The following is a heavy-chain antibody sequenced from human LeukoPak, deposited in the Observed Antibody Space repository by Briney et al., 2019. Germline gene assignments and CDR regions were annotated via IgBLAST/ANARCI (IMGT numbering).Heavy chain of an antibody. J-gene: IGHJ6*03. CDR1: GGSISSSSYY. CDR3: ARRGPYRSSTSCSMGAPDYYYYMDV. CDR2: ICDSGST. Sequence: SETLSLTCTVSGGSISSSSYYWGWIRQPPGKGLEGIGSICDSGSTYYNPSLKSRVTISVDTSKNQFSLKLSSVTAADTAVYYCARRGPYRSSTSCSMGAPDYYYYMDVWGKGTTVTISS. D-gene: IGHD2-2*01. V-gene: IGHV4-39*01.